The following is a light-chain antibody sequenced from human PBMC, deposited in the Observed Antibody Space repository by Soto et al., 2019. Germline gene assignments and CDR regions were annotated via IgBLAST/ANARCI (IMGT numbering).Light chain of an antibody. CDR3: SSYSSSSTLLV. Sequence: QSALTQPASVSGSPGQSITISCTGTSSDVGGFLYVSWFQQHPGKAPKLMIYAVSNRPSGISNRFSGSKSGNTASLTISGLQAEDEADYYCSSYSSSSTLLVFGGGTNVTVL. J-gene: IGLJ2*01. CDR1: SSDVGGFLY. CDR2: AVS. V-gene: IGLV2-14*01.